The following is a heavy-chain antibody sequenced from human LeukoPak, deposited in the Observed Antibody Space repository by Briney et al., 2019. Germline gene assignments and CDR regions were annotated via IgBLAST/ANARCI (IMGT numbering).Heavy chain of an antibody. D-gene: IGHD4-17*01. CDR1: GYTFTNYW. CDR3: AKGTVTDYYFDY. V-gene: IGHV5-51*01. Sequence: GESLKISCKGFGYTFTNYWIGWVRQMPGKGLEWMGIINPGDSDTRYSPSFQGQVIISADRSTSTAYLQWSSLKASDTAMYYCAKGTVTDYYFDYWGQGTLVTVSS. CDR2: INPGDSDT. J-gene: IGHJ4*02.